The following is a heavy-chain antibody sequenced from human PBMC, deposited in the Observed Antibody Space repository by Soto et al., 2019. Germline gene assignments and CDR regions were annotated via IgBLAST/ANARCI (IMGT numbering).Heavy chain of an antibody. V-gene: IGHV4-39*01. CDR1: GGSISSSSYY. J-gene: IGHJ5*02. CDR3: AIPLYYGSGSEEQT. CDR2: IYYSGST. D-gene: IGHD3-10*01. Sequence: QLQLQESGPGLVKPSETLSLTCTVSGGSISSSSYYWGWIRQPPGKGLEWIGSIYYSGSTYYNPSLKSRVTISVDTSKNQFSLKLSSVTAADTAVYYCAIPLYYGSGSEEQTWGQGTLVTVSS.